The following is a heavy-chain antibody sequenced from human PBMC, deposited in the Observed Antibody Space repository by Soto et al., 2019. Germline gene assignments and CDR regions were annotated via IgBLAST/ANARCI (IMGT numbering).Heavy chain of an antibody. V-gene: IGHV3-7*01. CDR1: GFTFSSYW. CDR3: ARDRPHYYDSSGYLYYFDY. D-gene: IGHD3-22*01. CDR2: IKQDGSEK. J-gene: IGHJ4*02. Sequence: EVQLVESGGGLVQPGGSLRLSCAASGFTFSSYWMSWVRQAPGMGLEWVANIKQDGSEKYYVDSVKGRFTISRDNAKNSLYLQMNSLRAEDTAVYYCARDRPHYYDSSGYLYYFDYWGQGTLVTVSS.